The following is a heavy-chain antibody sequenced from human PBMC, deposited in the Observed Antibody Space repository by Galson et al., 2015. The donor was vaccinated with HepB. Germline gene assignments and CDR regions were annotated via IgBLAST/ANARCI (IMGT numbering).Heavy chain of an antibody. CDR2: ISYDGSNK. J-gene: IGHJ3*02. D-gene: IGHD6-13*01. Sequence: SLRLSCAASGFTFSSYGMHWVRQAPGKGLEWVAVISYDGSNKYYADSVKGRFTISRDNSKNTLYLQMNSLRAEDTAVYYCAKPHLSYSSSWYSAFDIWGQGTMVTVSS. V-gene: IGHV3-30*18. CDR1: GFTFSSYG. CDR3: AKPHLSYSSSWYSAFDI.